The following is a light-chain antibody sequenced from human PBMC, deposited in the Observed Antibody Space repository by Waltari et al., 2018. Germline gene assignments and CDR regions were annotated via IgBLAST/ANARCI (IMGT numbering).Light chain of an antibody. CDR3: VLYMSRDIL. V-gene: IGLV8-61*01. J-gene: IGLJ3*02. Sequence: QTVVTQEPSFSVSPGGTVTLTCCLSSGSVSISHYPSWYQQTPGQPPRVLIYSTNTRSSGVPDRFSGSILGKKAALTITGAQADDEAAYYCVLYMSRDILFGGGTKLTVL. CDR2: STN. CDR1: SGSVSISHY.